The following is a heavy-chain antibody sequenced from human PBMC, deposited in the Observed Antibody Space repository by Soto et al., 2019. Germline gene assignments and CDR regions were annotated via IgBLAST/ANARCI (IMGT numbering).Heavy chain of an antibody. CDR3: ANDPGYSLDY. J-gene: IGHJ4*02. Sequence: GGSLRLSCAASGVTFRSYWMSWVRQAPGKGLEWVANIKQDGSEKYYVDSVKGRFTISRDNAKNSLYLQMNSLRAEDTAMYYCANDPGYSLDYWGQGILVTVSS. D-gene: IGHD5-12*01. CDR1: GVTFRSYW. CDR2: IKQDGSEK. V-gene: IGHV3-7*01.